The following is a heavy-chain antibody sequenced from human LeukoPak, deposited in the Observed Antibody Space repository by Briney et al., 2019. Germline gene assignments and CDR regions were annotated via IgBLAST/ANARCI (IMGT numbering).Heavy chain of an antibody. CDR2: IYYSGST. CDR1: GGSISSYY. CDR3: ARHLSFDPSSGSSRGWFDP. J-gene: IGHJ5*02. D-gene: IGHD1-26*01. V-gene: IGHV4-59*08. Sequence: SETLSLTCTVSGGSISSYYWSWIRQPPGKGLEWIGYIYYSGSTNYNPSLKSRVTISVDTSKNQFSLKLSSVTAADTAVYYCARHLSFDPSSGSSRGWFDPWGQGTLVTVSS.